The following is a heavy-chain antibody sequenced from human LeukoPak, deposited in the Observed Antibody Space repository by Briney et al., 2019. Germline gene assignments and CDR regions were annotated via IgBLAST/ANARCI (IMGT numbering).Heavy chain of an antibody. V-gene: IGHV3-7*01. CDR3: ARGRGIDY. Sequence: GGSLRLSCAASGFIFSNYWMTWVRQAPGKGLEWVANIKPVGTEKYYVDSAKGRFTISRDKARNSVYLQMNSLRAEDTAVYYCARGRGIDYWGQRTLVTVFS. CDR2: IKPVGTEK. CDR1: GFIFSNYW. D-gene: IGHD3-10*01. J-gene: IGHJ4*02.